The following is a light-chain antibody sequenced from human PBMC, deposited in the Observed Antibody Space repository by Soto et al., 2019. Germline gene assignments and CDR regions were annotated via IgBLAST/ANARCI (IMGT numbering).Light chain of an antibody. J-gene: IGKJ1*01. CDR3: HHYGTSPWT. CDR2: GAS. CDR1: QSVRNNF. Sequence: EIVLTQSPGTLSLSLGERATLSCRASQSVRNNFFAWYQQTPRQAPRLVIYGASSSATGIPDRFSGSGSGKYFTLTISRLEHEDFAVYYCHHYGTSPWTFGQGTKVEIK. V-gene: IGKV3-20*01.